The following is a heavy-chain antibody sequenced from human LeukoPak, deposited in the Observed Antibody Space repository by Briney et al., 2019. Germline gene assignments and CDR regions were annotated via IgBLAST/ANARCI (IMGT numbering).Heavy chain of an antibody. V-gene: IGHV3-21*01. J-gene: IGHJ3*02. CDR2: ISSSSSYI. D-gene: IGHD1-14*01. CDR3: ARGRKTGGGAFDI. Sequence: GGSLRLSCAASGFTFSSYSMNWVRQAPGKGLEWVSSISSSSSYIYYADSVKGRFTISRDNAKNSLYLQMNSLRAEATAVYYCARGRKTGGGAFDIWGQGTMVTVSS. CDR1: GFTFSSYS.